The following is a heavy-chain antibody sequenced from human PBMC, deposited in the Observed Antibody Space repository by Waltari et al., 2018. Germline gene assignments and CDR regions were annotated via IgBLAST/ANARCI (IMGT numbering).Heavy chain of an antibody. CDR3: VRLAQRTYRSPVPGRHYYYGMDV. Sequence: EEHLLESGGGLVQPGDSLRLSCVASGFRFSNYWMNWVRQAPGKGLVWVERIRNDETSITYADSVKGRFTISRDNAKNTLYLQMKRLRAEDTAVYYCVRLAQRTYRSPVPGRHYYYGMDVWGQGTTVTVSS. CDR2: IRNDETSI. J-gene: IGHJ6*02. V-gene: IGHV3-74*03. D-gene: IGHD3-10*01. CDR1: GFRFSNYW.